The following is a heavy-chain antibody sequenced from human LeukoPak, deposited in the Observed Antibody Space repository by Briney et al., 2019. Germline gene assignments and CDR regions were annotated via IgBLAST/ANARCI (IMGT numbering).Heavy chain of an antibody. CDR3: ARDRAEGKTWVEFDP. Sequence: PGGSLRLSCAASGFIVNSYAMGWVRQAPGKGLAWVSLIYSDGVAQYADSVKGRFTISRDNSKNKLYLQMNSLRDEDTAVYFCARDRAEGKTWVEFDPWGQGTLVTVSS. V-gene: IGHV3-66*02. J-gene: IGHJ5*02. CDR2: IYSDGVA. CDR1: GFIVNSYA.